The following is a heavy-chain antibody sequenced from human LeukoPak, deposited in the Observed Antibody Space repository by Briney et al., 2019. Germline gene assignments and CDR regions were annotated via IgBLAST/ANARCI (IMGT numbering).Heavy chain of an antibody. CDR1: GYTFTSYY. J-gene: IGHJ6*03. V-gene: IGHV1-2*02. D-gene: IGHD3-10*01. CDR3: ARGRSDRLWFGESIRNSYYYMDV. CDR2: INPNSGGT. Sequence: ASVKVSCKASGYTFTSYYMHWVRQAPGQGLEWMGWINPNSGGTNYAQKFQGRVTMTRDTSISTVYMELSRLRSDDTAVYYCARGRSDRLWFGESIRNSYYYMDVWGKGTTVTISS.